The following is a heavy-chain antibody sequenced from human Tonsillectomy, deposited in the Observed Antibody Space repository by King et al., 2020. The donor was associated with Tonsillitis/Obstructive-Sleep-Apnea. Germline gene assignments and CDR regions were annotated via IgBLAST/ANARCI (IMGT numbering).Heavy chain of an antibody. CDR2: IIPIFGTA. CDR1: GGTFSSYA. Sequence: AQLVQSGAEVKKPGSSVKVSCKASGGTFSSYAISWGRQAPGQGLEWMGGIIPIFGTANYAQKFQGRVTITADESTSTAYMELSSLRSEDTAVYYCARVVGFCSSTSGLGWFDPWGQGTLVTVSS. D-gene: IGHD2-2*01. J-gene: IGHJ5*02. V-gene: IGHV1-69*01. CDR3: ARVVGFCSSTSGLGWFDP.